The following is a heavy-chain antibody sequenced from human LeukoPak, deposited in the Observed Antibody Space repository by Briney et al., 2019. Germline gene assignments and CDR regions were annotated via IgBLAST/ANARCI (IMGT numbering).Heavy chain of an antibody. V-gene: IGHV1-18*04. CDR3: ARDLYYGSGSYYIVMDV. J-gene: IGHJ6*04. CDR2: ISAYNGNT. D-gene: IGHD3-10*01. Sequence: ASVNVSCKASGYTFTSYGISWVRQPPGQGLEWMGWISAYNGNTNYAQKLQGRVTMTTDTSTSTAYMELRSLRSDDTAVYYCARDLYYGSGSYYIVMDVWGKGTTVNVSS. CDR1: GYTFTSYG.